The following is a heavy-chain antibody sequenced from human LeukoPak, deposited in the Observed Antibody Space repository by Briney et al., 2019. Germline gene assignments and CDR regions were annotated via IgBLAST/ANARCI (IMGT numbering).Heavy chain of an antibody. CDR3: ARASSPHNWYFDL. D-gene: IGHD5-24*01. Sequence: ASVKVSCKASGYSLRNHDISWVRQAPGQGLEWMGWIGADSGDTHYAQKLQGRVTMTTDTSTNTAYMDLGSLRSDDTAVYYCARASSPHNWYFDLWGRGALVTVSS. J-gene: IGHJ2*01. V-gene: IGHV1-18*01. CDR2: IGADSGDT. CDR1: GYSLRNHD.